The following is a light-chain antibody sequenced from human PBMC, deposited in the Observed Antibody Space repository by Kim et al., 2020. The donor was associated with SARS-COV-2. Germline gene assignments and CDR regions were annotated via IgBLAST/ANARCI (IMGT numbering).Light chain of an antibody. V-gene: IGLV2-8*01. CDR1: SSDFGGYNY. J-gene: IGLJ2*01. Sequence: GQSVTISCTGTSSDFGGYNYVSWYQQYPGKATKLIISEVSKRPSGVPDHFSGSKSGNTASLTVSGLQAEDEADYYCSSYTGSNNLVFGGVTKLTVL. CDR3: SSYTGSNNLV. CDR2: EVS.